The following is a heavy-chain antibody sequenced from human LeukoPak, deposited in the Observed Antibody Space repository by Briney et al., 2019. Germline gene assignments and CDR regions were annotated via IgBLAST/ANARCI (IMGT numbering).Heavy chain of an antibody. CDR1: GYTFTGYY. J-gene: IGHJ4*02. CDR3: ARSRPFVLRYFDWSPQFDY. D-gene: IGHD3-9*01. V-gene: IGHV1-2*02. CDR2: INPNSGGT. Sequence: ASVKVSCKASGYTFTGYYMHRVRQAPGQGIEWMAWINPNSGGTNYAQKFQGRVTMTRDTSISTAYMELSRLRSDDTAVYYCARSRPFVLRYFDWSPQFDYWGQGTLVTVSS.